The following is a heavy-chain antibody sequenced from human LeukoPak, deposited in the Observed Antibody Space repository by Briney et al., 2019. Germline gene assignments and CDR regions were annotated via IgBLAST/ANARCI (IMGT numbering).Heavy chain of an antibody. J-gene: IGHJ6*03. Sequence: SETLSLTCTVSGGSISSSSYYCGWIRHPPGKGLEWTGNISYSGRTYYNPSLKSRLTISVDTSKNQFSLKLSSVTAADTAVYYCARLVTEYGDYATYYYYYMDVWGKGTTVTISS. CDR1: GGSISSSSYY. CDR3: ARLVTEYGDYATYYYYYMDV. D-gene: IGHD4-17*01. CDR2: ISYSGRT. V-gene: IGHV4-39*01.